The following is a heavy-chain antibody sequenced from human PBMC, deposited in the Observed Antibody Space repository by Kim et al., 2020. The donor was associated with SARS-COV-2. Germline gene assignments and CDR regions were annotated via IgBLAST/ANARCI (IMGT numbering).Heavy chain of an antibody. CDR3: ARHEPRSIVGATPFDY. Sequence: SLKSRVTISVDTSKNQFSLKLSSGTAADTAVYYCARHEPRSIVGATPFDYWGQGTLVTVSS. D-gene: IGHD1-26*01. V-gene: IGHV4-59*08. J-gene: IGHJ4*02.